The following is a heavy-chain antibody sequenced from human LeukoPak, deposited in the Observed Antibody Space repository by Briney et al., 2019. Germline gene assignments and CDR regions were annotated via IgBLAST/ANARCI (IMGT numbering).Heavy chain of an antibody. V-gene: IGHV3-30*18. CDR1: GFSFISYG. D-gene: IGHD4-17*01. J-gene: IGHJ4*02. CDR3: AKRPSDYGDYVTYFDY. CDR2: ISDDGRNE. Sequence: HAGGSLRLSCAASGFSFISYGMHWVRQAPGKGLERVGVISDDGRNEKYADSVKGRFTISRDNSKDTLYLQMNSLRDEDTAVYYCAKRPSDYGDYVTYFDYWGQGTLVTVSS.